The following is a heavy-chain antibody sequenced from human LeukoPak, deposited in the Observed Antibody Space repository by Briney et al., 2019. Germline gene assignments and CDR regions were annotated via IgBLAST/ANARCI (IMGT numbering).Heavy chain of an antibody. CDR2: INGDGRTT. J-gene: IGHJ6*04. Sequence: GGSLRLSCAASGFTFNTYWMHWVRQAPGKGLVWVSRINGDGRTTTYADSVKGRFTISRDNAKHTLYLQMNSLRAEDTAVYYCTRGGVDVWGKGTTVTISS. CDR1: GFTFNTYW. D-gene: IGHD3-3*01. V-gene: IGHV3-74*01. CDR3: TRGGVDV.